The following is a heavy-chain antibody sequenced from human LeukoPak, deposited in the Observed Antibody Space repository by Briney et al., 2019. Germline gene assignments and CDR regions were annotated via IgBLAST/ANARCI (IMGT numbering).Heavy chain of an antibody. CDR3: AREGQVFWSGYYPDYYYYYMDV. J-gene: IGHJ6*03. Sequence: SETLSLTCTVSGGSISSGSYYWSWIRQPAGKGLEWIGRIYTSGSTNYNPSLKSRVTISVDTSKSQFSLKLSSVTAADTAVYYCAREGQVFWSGYYPDYYYYYMDVWGKGTTVTVSS. CDR2: IYTSGST. D-gene: IGHD3-3*01. CDR1: GGSISSGSYY. V-gene: IGHV4-61*02.